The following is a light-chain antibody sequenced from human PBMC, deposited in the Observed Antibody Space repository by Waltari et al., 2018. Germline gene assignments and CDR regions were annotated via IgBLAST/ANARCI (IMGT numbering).Light chain of an antibody. CDR1: QCITNW. J-gene: IGKJ1*01. CDR3: QQYNNYVAT. V-gene: IGKV1-5*03. CDR2: KAS. Sequence: DIQMTQSPSTLSASIGDRVTITCRASQCITNWLAWYQQKPGKAPKLLIYKASTLESGVPSRFSGSGSGTEFTLTISSLQPDDFATYYCQQYNNYVATFGQGTKVEIK.